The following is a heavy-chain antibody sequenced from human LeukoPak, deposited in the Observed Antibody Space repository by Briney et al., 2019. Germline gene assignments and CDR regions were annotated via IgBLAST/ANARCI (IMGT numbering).Heavy chain of an antibody. V-gene: IGHV1-2*06. CDR3: ASISGYELFDY. D-gene: IGHD5-12*01. J-gene: IGHJ4*02. CDR2: INPNSGGT. CDR1: GHTFTGYY. Sequence: AASVKVSCKASGHTFTGYYMPWGRQAPGQGLEWMGRINPNSGGTNDAQKFQGRVTMTRDTSISTAYMELSRLRSDDTAVYYCASISGYELFDYWGQGTLVTVSS.